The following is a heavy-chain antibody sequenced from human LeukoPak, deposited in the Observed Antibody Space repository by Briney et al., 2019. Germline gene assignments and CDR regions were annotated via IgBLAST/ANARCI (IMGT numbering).Heavy chain of an antibody. D-gene: IGHD2/OR15-2a*01. V-gene: IGHV4-59*08. CDR2: IFYSGGT. CDR3: ARRNTADASIDF. CDR1: GGSISSHY. Sequence: SETLSLTCTVSGGSISSHYWSWIRQPPGKGLEWIGDIFYSGGTNNNSPLKSRLTMSLDTSKNQFSLKLSSVTAADTAMYYCARRNTADASIDFWGQGILVIASS. J-gene: IGHJ4*02.